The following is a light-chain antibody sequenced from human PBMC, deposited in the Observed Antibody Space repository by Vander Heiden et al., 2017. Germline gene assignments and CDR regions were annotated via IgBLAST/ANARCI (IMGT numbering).Light chain of an antibody. J-gene: IGLJ2*01. CDR1: SSDVGSYNL. V-gene: IGLV2-23*02. Sequence: SALTQPASVSGSPGQSLTISCTGTSSDVGSYNLVSWYQQHPGKAPKLMIYEVSTRPSGVSNRFSGSKSGNTASLTISGLQAEDEADYYCCSYAGSSTLVFGGGTKLTVL. CDR2: EVS. CDR3: CSYAGSSTLV.